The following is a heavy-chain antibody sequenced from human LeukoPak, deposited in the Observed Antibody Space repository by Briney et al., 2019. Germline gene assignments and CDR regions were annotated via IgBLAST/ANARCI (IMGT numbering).Heavy chain of an antibody. V-gene: IGHV4-39*07. J-gene: IGHJ4*02. Sequence: SETLSLTCTVSGDSISSRNYYWVWIRQPPGKGLEWIGKINHSGSTHYNPSLKSRVTISLDTSKNQFSLKLSSVTAADTAVYYCASTERCSTTCPLDYWGQGTLVTVSS. CDR3: ASTERCSTTCPLDY. CDR2: INHSGST. D-gene: IGHD2-2*01. CDR1: GDSISSRNYY.